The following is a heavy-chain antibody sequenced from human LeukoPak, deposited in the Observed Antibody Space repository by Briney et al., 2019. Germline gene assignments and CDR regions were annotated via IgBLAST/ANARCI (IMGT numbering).Heavy chain of an antibody. V-gene: IGHV3-48*04. CDR2: ISSSSSTI. Sequence: PGGSLRLSCAASGFTFSSYSMNWVRQAPGKGLEWVSYISSSSSTIYYADSVKGRFTISRDNAKNSLYLQMNSLRAEDTAVYYCARDPRAYGDPRFDYWGQGTLVTVSS. J-gene: IGHJ4*02. CDR1: GFTFSSYS. CDR3: ARDPRAYGDPRFDY. D-gene: IGHD4-17*01.